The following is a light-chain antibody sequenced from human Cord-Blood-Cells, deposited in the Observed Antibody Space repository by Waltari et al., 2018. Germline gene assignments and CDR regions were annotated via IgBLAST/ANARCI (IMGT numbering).Light chain of an antibody. J-gene: IGLJ2*01. CDR2: DVS. CDR1: SSDVGGSNY. CDR3: SSYTSSSTLVV. Sequence: QSALTQPASVSGSPGQSITISCSGTSSDVGGSNYVSWYQQHPGKAPKLMIYDVSNRPSGVPNRFSGSKSGNTASLTISGLQAEDEADYYCSSYTSSSTLVVFGGGTKLTVL. V-gene: IGLV2-14*03.